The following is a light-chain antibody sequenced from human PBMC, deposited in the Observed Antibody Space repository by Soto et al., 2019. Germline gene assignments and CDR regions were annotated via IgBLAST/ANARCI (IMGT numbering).Light chain of an antibody. CDR2: ASS. CDR3: QQSYSTPRA. Sequence: DIQMTQSPSSLSASVGDRVSITCRASQSISNFLNWYQHKPGKAPRLLIYASSILESGVPSRFSGSGSGTDFTLNIRSLQPEDFATYYCQQSYSTPRAFGQGTKVELK. CDR1: QSISNF. V-gene: IGKV1-39*01. J-gene: IGKJ1*01.